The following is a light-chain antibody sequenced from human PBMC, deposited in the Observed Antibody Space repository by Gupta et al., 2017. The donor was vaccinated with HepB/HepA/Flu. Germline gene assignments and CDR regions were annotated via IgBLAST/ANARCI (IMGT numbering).Light chain of an antibody. Sequence: AIQMTHSPFSLSASVGDRVTITCRASQDIRDDVGWHQQKPGGAPKLLIYSASTLQSGVPSRFRGSGSGTNFTLTISSLQPEDFANYYCRQDDEYPRTFGQGTKVEIK. V-gene: IGKV1-6*01. J-gene: IGKJ1*01. CDR1: QDIRDD. CDR2: SAS. CDR3: RQDDEYPRT.